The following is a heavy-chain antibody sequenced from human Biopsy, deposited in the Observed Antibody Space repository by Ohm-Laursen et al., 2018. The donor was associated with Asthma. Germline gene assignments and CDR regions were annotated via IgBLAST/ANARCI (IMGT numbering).Heavy chain of an antibody. D-gene: IGHD3-10*01. Sequence: GDSAKVSRKTSGYTFNSAGITWVRQAPGQGLEWMGWISVYNGNTKVAQKLQDRVTMITDTSTSTAYMELRSLRSDDTAVYFCARAVDYSHYYGIDVWGQGTTVTVS. CDR2: ISVYNGNT. J-gene: IGHJ6*02. CDR1: GYTFNSAG. CDR3: ARAVDYSHYYGIDV. V-gene: IGHV1-18*01.